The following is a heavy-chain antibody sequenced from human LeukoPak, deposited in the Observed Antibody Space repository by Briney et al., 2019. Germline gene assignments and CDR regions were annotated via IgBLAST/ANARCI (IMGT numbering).Heavy chain of an antibody. V-gene: IGHV1-8*02. CDR3: ARWPGYCSSTSCYGYYYGMDV. CDR1: GGTFSSYA. D-gene: IGHD2-2*01. J-gene: IGHJ6*02. Sequence: ASVKVSCKASGGTFSSYAISWVRQATGQGLEWMGWMNPNSGNTGYAQKFQGRVTMTRNTSISTAYMELSSLRSEDTAVYYCARWPGYCSSTSCYGYYYGMDVWGQGTTVTVSS. CDR2: MNPNSGNT.